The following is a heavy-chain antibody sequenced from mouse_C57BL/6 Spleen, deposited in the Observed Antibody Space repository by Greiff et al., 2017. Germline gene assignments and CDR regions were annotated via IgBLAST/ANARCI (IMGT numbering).Heavy chain of an antibody. J-gene: IGHJ2*01. V-gene: IGHV1-15*01. Sequence: QVQLQQSGAELVRPGASVTLSCKASGYTFTDYEMHWVKQTPVHGLEWIGAIDPETGGTAYNQKFKGKAILTADKSSSTAYMELRSLTSEDSAVYYCTRGGDYDLYYFDYWGQGTTLTVSS. D-gene: IGHD2-4*01. CDR3: TRGGDYDLYYFDY. CDR1: GYTFTDYE. CDR2: IDPETGGT.